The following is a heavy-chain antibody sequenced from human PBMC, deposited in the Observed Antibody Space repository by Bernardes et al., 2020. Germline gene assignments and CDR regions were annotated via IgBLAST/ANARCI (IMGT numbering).Heavy chain of an antibody. CDR2: ISAYNGNT. V-gene: IGHV1-18*01. CDR1: GYTFTSYG. D-gene: IGHD3-9*01. J-gene: IGHJ6*04. Sequence: ASVKVSCKASGYTFTSYGISWVRQAPGQGLEWMGWISAYNGNTNYAQKLQGRVTMTTDTSTSTAYMELRSLRSDDTAVYYCARDSGDYDFWSGPLRYDILTGYSENYYYYGMDVWGKGTTVTVSS. CDR3: ARDSGDYDFWSGPLRYDILTGYSENYYYYGMDV.